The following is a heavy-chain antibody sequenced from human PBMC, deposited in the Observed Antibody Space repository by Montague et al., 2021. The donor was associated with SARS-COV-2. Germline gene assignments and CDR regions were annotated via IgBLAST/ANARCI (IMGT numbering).Heavy chain of an antibody. CDR1: GGSISSSSYY. J-gene: IGHJ2*01. CDR2: IYYSGST. D-gene: IGHD3-22*01. Sequence: SETLSLTCTVSGGSISSSSYYWGWIRQPPGKGLEWIASIYYSGSTYYNPSLKSRVTTSVDTSKNQFSLKLSSVTAADTAVYYCARQPFTTMILVVITQPRRDFDLWGRGTLVTVSS. V-gene: IGHV4-39*01. CDR3: ARQPFTTMILVVITQPRRDFDL.